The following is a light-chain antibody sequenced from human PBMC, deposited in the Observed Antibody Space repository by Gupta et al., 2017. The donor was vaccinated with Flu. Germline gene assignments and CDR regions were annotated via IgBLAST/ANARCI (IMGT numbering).Light chain of an antibody. CDR1: QSVLYSSNNKNY. J-gene: IGKJ2*03. CDR3: QQYYSTLLYS. CDR2: WAS. Sequence: DIVMTQSPDSPAVSLGERATINCKSSQSVLYSSNNKNYLAWYQQKPGQPPKLLIYWASTRESGVPDRFSGSGSGTDFTLTISSLQAEDVAVYYCQQYYSTLLYSFGQGTKLEIK. V-gene: IGKV4-1*01.